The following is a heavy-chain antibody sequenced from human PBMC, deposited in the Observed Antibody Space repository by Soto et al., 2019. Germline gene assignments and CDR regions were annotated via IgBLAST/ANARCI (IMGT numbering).Heavy chain of an antibody. J-gene: IGHJ5*02. Sequence: SETLSLTCAVYGGSFSGYYWSWIRQPPGKGLEWIGEINHSGSTNYNPSLKSRVTISVDTSKNQFSLKLSSVTAADTAVYYCARGSYGSGSYWDNWFDPWGQGTLVTVSS. V-gene: IGHV4-34*01. CDR1: GGSFSGYY. CDR3: ARGSYGSGSYWDNWFDP. D-gene: IGHD3-10*01. CDR2: INHSGST.